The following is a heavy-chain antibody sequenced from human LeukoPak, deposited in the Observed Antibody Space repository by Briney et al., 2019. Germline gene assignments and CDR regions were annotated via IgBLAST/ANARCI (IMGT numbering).Heavy chain of an antibody. J-gene: IGHJ4*02. V-gene: IGHV3-21*01. D-gene: IGHD3-22*01. CDR3: ARDIPGGSGYYFDY. Sequence: GGSLRLSCAASGFSFSSYSMNWVRQALGKGLEWVSSVSSSSSYISYADSVKGRFTISRDNAKKSLYLQMNSLRAEDTAVYYCARDIPGGSGYYFDYWGQGTLVTVSS. CDR1: GFSFSSYS. CDR2: VSSSSSYI.